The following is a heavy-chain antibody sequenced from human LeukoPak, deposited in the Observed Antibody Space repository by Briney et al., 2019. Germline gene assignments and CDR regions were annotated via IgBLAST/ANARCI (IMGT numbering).Heavy chain of an antibody. CDR3: ARAGASGWYAAGWFDP. V-gene: IGHV3-74*01. J-gene: IGHJ5*02. CDR2: INTDGRTT. Sequence: PGGSLKLSCAASGFPFNNYWIHWVCQAPGKGLMWVSSINTDGRTTRYAASVQGRFTISRDNAKNTLSLQMNSLRDDDTAVYYCARAGASGWYAAGWFDPWGQGTLVTVSS. D-gene: IGHD6-19*01. CDR1: GFPFNNYW.